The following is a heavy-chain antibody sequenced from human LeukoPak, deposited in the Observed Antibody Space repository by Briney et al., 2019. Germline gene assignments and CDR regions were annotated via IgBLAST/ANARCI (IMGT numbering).Heavy chain of an antibody. V-gene: IGHV4-61*02. CDR1: GGSISSGSYY. CDR2: IYTSGST. D-gene: IGHD4/OR15-4a*01. Sequence: PSETLSLTCTVSGGSISSGSYYWSWIRQPAGKGLEWIGRIYTSGSTNYNPSLKSRVTISVDTSKNQFSLKLSSVTAADTAVYYCARNPNYYYYYGMDVWGQGTTVTVSS. CDR3: ARNPNYYYYYGMDV. J-gene: IGHJ6*02.